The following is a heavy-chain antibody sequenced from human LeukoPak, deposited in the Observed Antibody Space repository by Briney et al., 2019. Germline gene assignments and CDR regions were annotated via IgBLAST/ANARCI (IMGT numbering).Heavy chain of an antibody. J-gene: IGHJ4*02. V-gene: IGHV4-59*08. D-gene: IGHD3-3*01. Sequence: SETLSLTCTVSGGSISSYYWSWIRQPSGKGLEWIGYIYYSGSTNYNPSLKSRVTISVDTSKNQFSLKLSSVTAADTAVYYCASGSTLYYDFWSGPGPFDYWGQGTLVTVSS. CDR3: ASGSTLYYDFWSGPGPFDY. CDR1: GGSISSYY. CDR2: IYYSGST.